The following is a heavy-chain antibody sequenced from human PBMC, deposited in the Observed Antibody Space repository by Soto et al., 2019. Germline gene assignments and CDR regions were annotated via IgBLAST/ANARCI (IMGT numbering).Heavy chain of an antibody. Sequence: GESLTISCDGCGYRFTIYFIALVLQMPGKRLYCMGIIYPCDSDCRYSASFQCPVTISVDKSINTAYLQWSSLRASDTAIYYCARHGQLSSMTHYFDPWGQGALVTVSS. CDR1: GYRFTIYF. CDR3: ARHGQLSSMTHYFDP. J-gene: IGHJ4*02. V-gene: IGHV5-51*01. CDR2: IYPCDSDC. D-gene: IGHD4-4*01.